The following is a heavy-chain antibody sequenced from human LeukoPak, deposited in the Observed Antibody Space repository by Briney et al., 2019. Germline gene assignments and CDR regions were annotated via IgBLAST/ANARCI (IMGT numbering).Heavy chain of an antibody. J-gene: IGHJ4*02. CDR1: GGTFSSYT. V-gene: IGHV1-69*04. D-gene: IGHD2-2*02. Sequence: SVKVSCKASGGTFSSYTISWVRQAPGQGLEWMGRIIPILGIANYAQKFQGRVTITADKSTSTAYMELSSLRSEDTAVHYCARESAIPGVFDYWGQGTLVTVSS. CDR2: IIPILGIA. CDR3: ARESAIPGVFDY.